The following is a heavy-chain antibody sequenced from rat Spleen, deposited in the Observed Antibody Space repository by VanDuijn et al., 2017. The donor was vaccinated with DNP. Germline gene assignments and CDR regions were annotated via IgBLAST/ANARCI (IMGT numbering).Heavy chain of an antibody. D-gene: IGHD1-2*01. CDR1: GFTFNNYF. Sequence: EVQLVESGGGLVQPGRSLTLSCEVSGFTFNNYFMAWVRQAPKKGLEWVATISIGGGGTYYPDSVKGRFTISRDNAKNTLHLQMDSLRSEDTATYYCATHGSIATISTGAMDVWGQGTSVTVSS. CDR2: ISIGGGGT. V-gene: IGHV5-25*01. CDR3: ATHGSIATISTGAMDV. J-gene: IGHJ4*01.